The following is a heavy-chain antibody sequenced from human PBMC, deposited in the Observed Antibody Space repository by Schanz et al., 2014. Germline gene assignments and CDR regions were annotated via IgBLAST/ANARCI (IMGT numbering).Heavy chain of an antibody. D-gene: IGHD3-16*01. V-gene: IGHV1-8*02. Sequence: QGQLVQSGAEVKKPGASVKVSCKASGGTFSSYTINWVRQAPGQGLEWMGWMNSKTGNTGYAQRFQGRVTMTRNTSITTAYLELSSLRSGDTAVYYCTKGRTFGRWGQGTLVTVSS. CDR3: TKGRTFGR. CDR1: GGTFSSYT. J-gene: IGHJ4*02. CDR2: MNSKTGNT.